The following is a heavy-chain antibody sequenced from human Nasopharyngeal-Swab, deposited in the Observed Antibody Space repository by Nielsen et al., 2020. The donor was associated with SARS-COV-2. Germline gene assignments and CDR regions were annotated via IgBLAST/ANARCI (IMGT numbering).Heavy chain of an antibody. D-gene: IGHD6-13*01. J-gene: IGHJ4*02. CDR1: GFTFSSYW. V-gene: IGHV3-7*01. CDR2: IQQDGSET. Sequence: GGSLRLSCAASGFTFSSYWMSWVRQAPGKGLEWVANIQQDGSETYYVDSVKGRFTISRDNAETSLYLQMNSLRVEDTALYYCVLPSIAAPGRDSWGQGTLVTVSS. CDR3: VLPSIAAPGRDS.